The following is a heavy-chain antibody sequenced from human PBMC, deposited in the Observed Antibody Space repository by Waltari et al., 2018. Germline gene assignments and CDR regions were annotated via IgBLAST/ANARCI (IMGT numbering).Heavy chain of an antibody. CDR2: IKSGGSSA. J-gene: IGHJ6*02. Sequence: FSTCGNNWGRRAAGEGLVWVSRIKSGGSSATYADSVKGRFTTSRNNARNTLYLQINSLRADDTAVYYCVRSAFMDVWGQGTTVTVSS. CDR1: FSTCG. CDR3: VRSAFMDV. V-gene: IGHV3-74*01.